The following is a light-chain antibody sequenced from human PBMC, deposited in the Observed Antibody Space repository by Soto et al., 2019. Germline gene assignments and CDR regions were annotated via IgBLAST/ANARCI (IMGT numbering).Light chain of an antibody. CDR3: QQADSFPLT. Sequence: DIQMTQSPSSVSASIGDTVTITCRASQDISTLLAWYQQKPGKAPKLLIYGASTLESGVLSRFSGRGSGTDFTLTISSLQPEDFATYFCQQADSFPLTFGGGTKVEIK. CDR1: QDISTL. J-gene: IGKJ4*01. V-gene: IGKV1D-12*01. CDR2: GAS.